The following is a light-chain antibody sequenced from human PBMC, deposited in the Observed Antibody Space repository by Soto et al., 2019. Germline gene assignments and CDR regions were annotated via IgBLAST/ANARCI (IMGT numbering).Light chain of an antibody. CDR1: QSVSRW. V-gene: IGKV1-5*01. CDR2: DAS. CDR3: QQYESYSPLT. J-gene: IGKJ4*01. Sequence: DIEMTQSPSTLSAFVGDRATITCRASQSVSRWLAWYQQKPGKAPKLLIYDASTLESGVPSRFSGRRSGTEFTLTISSLQPDDFGTYYCQQYESYSPLTFGQGTKVDIK.